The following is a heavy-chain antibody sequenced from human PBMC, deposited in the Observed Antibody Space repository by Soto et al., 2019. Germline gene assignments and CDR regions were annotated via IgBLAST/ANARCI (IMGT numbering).Heavy chain of an antibody. CDR2: SSATGAGT. J-gene: IGHJ4*02. D-gene: IGHD1-7*01. Sequence: EVQLLESGGGLVQPGGSLRLSCAASGFTFSSYGMTWVRQAPGKGLEWVSFSSATGAGTYYADSVKGRFTISRDNSKNTLYLQMTSLSDDDTAVYYCAKDRRAGGNYGFYSDFWGQGALVIVSS. V-gene: IGHV3-23*01. CDR3: AKDRRAGGNYGFYSDF. CDR1: GFTFSSYG.